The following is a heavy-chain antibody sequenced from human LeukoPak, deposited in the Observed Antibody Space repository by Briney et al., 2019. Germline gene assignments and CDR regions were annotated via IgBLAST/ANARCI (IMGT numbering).Heavy chain of an antibody. CDR1: GFTFSSYA. Sequence: GGSLRLSCAASGFTFSSYAVNWVRQAPGKGLEWVAAIRGSSSRTYYADSVKGRFSISRDNSKNTVYLQMNRLRAEDTAVYYCAKVRMITMIAYDAFDIWGQGTMVTVSS. J-gene: IGHJ3*02. D-gene: IGHD3-22*01. CDR3: AKVRMITMIAYDAFDI. CDR2: IRGSSSRT. V-gene: IGHV3-23*01.